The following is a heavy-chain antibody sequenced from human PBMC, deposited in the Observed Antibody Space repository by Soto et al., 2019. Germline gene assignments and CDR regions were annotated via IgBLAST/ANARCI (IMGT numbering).Heavy chain of an antibody. V-gene: IGHV4-61*05. D-gene: IGHD3-22*01. CDR3: ARSYYDTTGFAVDP. CDR1: GGSVDSNRYY. CDR2: MFYGGSF. Sequence: SETLSLTCTVSGGSVDSNRYYWAWIRQPPGKALEWIGFMFYGGSFNYSPSLTSRVTISVETSKNQFSMEVTSVTAADTAVYYCARSYYDTTGFAVDPWGQGTLVTVSS. J-gene: IGHJ5*02.